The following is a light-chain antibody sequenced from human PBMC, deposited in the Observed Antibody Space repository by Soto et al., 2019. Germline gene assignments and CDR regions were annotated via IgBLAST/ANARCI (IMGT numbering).Light chain of an antibody. CDR1: QSVSISY. V-gene: IGKV3-20*01. CDR3: QRYGSSSYT. J-gene: IGKJ2*01. CDR2: GAS. Sequence: EIVLTQSPGTLSLSPGERATLSCRASQSVSISYLAWYQQKPGQAPRLLIYGASSRATGIPDRFSGSGSGTDFTLTISRLEPEDFAVYYCQRYGSSSYTFGQGTQLEIK.